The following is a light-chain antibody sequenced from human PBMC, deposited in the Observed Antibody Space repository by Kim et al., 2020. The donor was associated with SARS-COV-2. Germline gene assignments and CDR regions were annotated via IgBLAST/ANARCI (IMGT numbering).Light chain of an antibody. V-gene: IGKV1-5*01. CDR1: QTIDTF. Sequence: ATVGDRVTIACRASQTIDTFLAWYQQKPGTAPKFLIYDASILQTGVPSRFSGSGSGTEFTLAISSLQPDDFATYYCQQYDSWPWTCGQGTKVDIK. J-gene: IGKJ1*01. CDR3: QQYDSWPWT. CDR2: DAS.